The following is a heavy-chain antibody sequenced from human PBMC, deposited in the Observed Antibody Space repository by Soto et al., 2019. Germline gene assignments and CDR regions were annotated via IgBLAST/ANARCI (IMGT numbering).Heavy chain of an antibody. CDR1: GYTFTSYG. CDR2: ISAYNGNT. J-gene: IGHJ6*02. V-gene: IGHV1-18*01. Sequence: GASVKVSCKATGYTFTSYGISWVRQAPGQGLKWMGWISAYNGNTNYAQKLQGRVTMPTDTPSSKAYMELRSLRSADTALYYCAREGPRPYYYYGMDVWGQGTTVTVSS. D-gene: IGHD6-6*01. CDR3: AREGPRPYYYYGMDV.